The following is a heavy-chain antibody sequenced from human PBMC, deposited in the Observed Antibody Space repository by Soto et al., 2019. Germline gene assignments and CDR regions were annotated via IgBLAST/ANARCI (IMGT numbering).Heavy chain of an antibody. J-gene: IGHJ5*02. CDR3: ARDLSSLSGYESGWFDP. Sequence: ASVKVSCKASGYTFTSYYMHWVRQAPGQGLEWMGIINPSGGSTSYAQKFQGRVTMTRDTSTSTVYMELSSLRSEDTAVYYCARDLSSLSGYESGWFDPWGQGTLVTVSS. CDR1: GYTFTSYY. CDR2: INPSGGST. D-gene: IGHD5-12*01. V-gene: IGHV1-46*01.